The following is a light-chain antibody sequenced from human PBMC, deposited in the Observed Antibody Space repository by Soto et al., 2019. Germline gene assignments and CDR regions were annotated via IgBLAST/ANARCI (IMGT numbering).Light chain of an antibody. CDR1: QSINSW. CDR3: QHYNTFPYT. Sequence: DIQMTQSPSTLSASVGDRVTITCRASQSINSWLAGYQQKPGKAPKLLIYKASSLESGVPSRFSGSGSGTEFALTITSLQPDDFATYYCQHYNTFPYTVGQGTRLEIK. CDR2: KAS. V-gene: IGKV1-5*03. J-gene: IGKJ2*01.